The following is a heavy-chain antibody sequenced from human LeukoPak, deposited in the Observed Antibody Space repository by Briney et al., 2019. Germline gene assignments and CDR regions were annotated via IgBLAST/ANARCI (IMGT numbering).Heavy chain of an antibody. CDR3: AKDLRGTLSSRGPFEY. V-gene: IGHV3-23*01. Sequence: GGSLRLSCAAPGFTFSSYAMSWIRQAPEKGLEWVSAISGNGDITYYADTVKGRFSGSRDNSKNTLYLQLNSLRAEDTAVYYCAKDLRGTLSSRGPFEYWGQGTLVTVSS. CDR2: ISGNGDIT. D-gene: IGHD1-1*01. J-gene: IGHJ4*02. CDR1: GFTFSSYA.